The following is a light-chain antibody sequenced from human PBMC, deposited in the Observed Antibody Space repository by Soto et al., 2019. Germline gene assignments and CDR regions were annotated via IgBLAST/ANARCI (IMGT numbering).Light chain of an antibody. CDR1: SSDVGGYNY. J-gene: IGLJ2*01. CDR2: DVS. CDR3: SSYTSSITLVV. Sequence: QSALTQPASVSGSPGPAITISCTGTSSDVGGYNYVSWYQQHPGKAPKLMIYDVSNRPSGVSNRFSGSKSGNTASLTISGLQAEDEADYYCSSYTSSITLVVFGGGTKLTVL. V-gene: IGLV2-14*01.